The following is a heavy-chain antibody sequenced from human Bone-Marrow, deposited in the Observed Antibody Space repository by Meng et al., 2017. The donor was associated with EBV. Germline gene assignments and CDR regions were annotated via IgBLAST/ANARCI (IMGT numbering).Heavy chain of an antibody. D-gene: IGHD6-19*01. J-gene: IGHJ5*02. CDR1: GFTFSSYE. Sequence: EVQLVESGGGLVKPGGSLRLSCVGSGFTFSSYEMNWVRQAPGKGLEWVSSISVTGTYIHYADSVKGRFTISRDNAKNSLYLQMNSLTVEDTAVYYCAVRDGSGWARGSWGQGTLVTVSS. CDR3: AVRDGSGWARGS. V-gene: IGHV3-21*01. CDR2: ISVTGTYI.